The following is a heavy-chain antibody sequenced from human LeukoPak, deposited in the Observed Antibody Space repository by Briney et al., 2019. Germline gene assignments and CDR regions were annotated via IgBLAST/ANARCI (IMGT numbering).Heavy chain of an antibody. J-gene: IGHJ4*02. D-gene: IGHD3-10*01. CDR3: ARDHRYGSGSSLFDY. V-gene: IGHV3-21*01. CDR1: GFTFSSYA. CDR2: ISSSSSYI. Sequence: GGSLRLSCAASGFTFSSYAMSWVRQAPGKGLEWVSSISSSSSYIYYADSVKGRFTISRDNAKNSLYLQMNSLRAEDTAVYYCARDHRYGSGSSLFDYWGQGTLVTVSS.